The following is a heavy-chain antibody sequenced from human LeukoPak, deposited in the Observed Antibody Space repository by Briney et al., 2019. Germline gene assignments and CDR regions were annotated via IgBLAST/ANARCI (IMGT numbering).Heavy chain of an antibody. CDR3: ARISRHIEVVPAATSDWYFDL. CDR2: IIPIFGTA. D-gene: IGHD2-2*01. CDR1: GGTFSSYA. Sequence: GASVKVSCKASGGTFSSYAISWERQAPGQGLEWMGGIIPIFGTANYAQKFQGRVTITADESTSTAYMELSSLRSGDTAVYYCARISRHIEVVPAATSDWYFDLWGRGTLVTVSS. J-gene: IGHJ2*01. V-gene: IGHV1-69*13.